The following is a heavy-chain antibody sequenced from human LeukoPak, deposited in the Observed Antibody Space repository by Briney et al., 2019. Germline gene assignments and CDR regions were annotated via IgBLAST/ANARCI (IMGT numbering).Heavy chain of an antibody. CDR3: ARHSGSSPHYFDY. CDR2: IYHSGST. V-gene: IGHV4-4*02. J-gene: IGHJ4*02. D-gene: IGHD1-26*01. CDR1: GGSISSSNW. Sequence: PSETLSLTCAVSGGSISSSNWWSWVRQPPGKRLEWIGEIYHSGSTNYNPSLKSRVTISVDKSKNQFSLRLSSVTAADTAVYYCARHSGSSPHYFDYWGQGTLVTVSS.